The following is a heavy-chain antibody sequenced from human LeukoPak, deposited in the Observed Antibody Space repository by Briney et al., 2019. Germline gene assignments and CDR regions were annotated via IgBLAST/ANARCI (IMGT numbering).Heavy chain of an antibody. D-gene: IGHD4-11*01. CDR1: GFTFSSYW. CDR3: ARSIPTVTLYYFDY. V-gene: IGHV3-7*01. CDR2: IKQDGSEK. J-gene: IGHJ4*02. Sequence: SGGSLRLSCAASGFTFSSYWMSWVRQAPGKGLEWVANIKQDGSEKYYVDSVKGRFTISRDNAKNSLYLQMNSLRAEDTAVYYCARSIPTVTLYYFDYWGQGTLVTVSS.